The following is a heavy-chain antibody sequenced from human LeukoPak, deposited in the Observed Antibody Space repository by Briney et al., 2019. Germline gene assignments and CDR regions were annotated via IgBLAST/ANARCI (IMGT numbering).Heavy chain of an antibody. Sequence: GGSLRLSCAASGFTFSSYAMSWVRQAPGRGLEWVSAISGSGGSTYYADSVKGRFTISGDNSKNTLYLQMNSLRAEDTAVYYCARHAIMVRGVPAFDYWGQGTLVTVSS. J-gene: IGHJ4*02. CDR1: GFTFSSYA. V-gene: IGHV3-23*01. CDR2: ISGSGGST. CDR3: ARHAIMVRGVPAFDY. D-gene: IGHD3-10*01.